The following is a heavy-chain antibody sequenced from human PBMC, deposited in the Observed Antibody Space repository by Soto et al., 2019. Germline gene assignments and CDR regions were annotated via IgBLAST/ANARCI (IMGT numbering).Heavy chain of an antibody. CDR2: ISYDGSNK. V-gene: IGHV3-30-3*01. CDR3: ASGYYYYYGMDD. CDR1: GFTFSSYA. J-gene: IGHJ6*02. Sequence: GASVKVSCAASGFTFSSYAMHWVRQAPGKGLEWVAVISYDGSNKYYADSVKGRFTISRDNSKNTLYLQMNSLRAEDTAVYYCASGYYYYYGMDDWGQGTTVTVSS.